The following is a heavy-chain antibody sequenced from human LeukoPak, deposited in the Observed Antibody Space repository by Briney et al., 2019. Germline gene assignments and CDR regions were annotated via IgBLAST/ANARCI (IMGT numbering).Heavy chain of an antibody. CDR1: GGSISGYY. CDR2: INTSGST. CDR3: ARDYSSPSPFDY. V-gene: IGHV4-4*07. D-gene: IGHD6-6*01. J-gene: IGHJ4*02. Sequence: SETLSLTCTVSGGSISGYYWSWIRQPAGKRLEWIGRINTSGSTYYNPSLKSRVPMSVDPSKNQFSVKLSSVTAADTAVYYCARDYSSPSPFDYWGQGALVTVSS.